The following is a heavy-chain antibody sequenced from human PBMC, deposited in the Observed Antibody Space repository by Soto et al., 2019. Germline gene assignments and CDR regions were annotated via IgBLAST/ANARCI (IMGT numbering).Heavy chain of an antibody. CDR1: GGAIRSYY. CDR2: IFYSGNT. D-gene: IGHD2-2*01. J-gene: IGHJ4*02. CDR3: ARRYCSTASCPYYFDY. Sequence: PSETLSLTCTVSGGAIRSYYWSWIRQPPGKELERIGYIFYSGNTYYNPSLESRVTISIDTAKNQFSLKLNSVTAADTAAYYCARRYCSTASCPYYFDYWGQGTLVTVSS. V-gene: IGHV4-59*08.